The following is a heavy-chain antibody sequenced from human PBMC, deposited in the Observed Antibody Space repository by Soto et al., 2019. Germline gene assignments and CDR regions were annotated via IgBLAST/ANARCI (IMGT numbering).Heavy chain of an antibody. Sequence: PSETLSLTCTVSGDSISKYYWSWIRQPPGKGLEWIGYIHYSGSTDYNPSLKSRVTISLDTSKNQFSLKLSSVTAADTAMYFCARESFWSGYFDHWGQGTLVTVSS. V-gene: IGHV4-59*01. CDR3: ARESFWSGYFDH. CDR1: GDSISKYY. J-gene: IGHJ4*02. CDR2: IHYSGST. D-gene: IGHD3-3*01.